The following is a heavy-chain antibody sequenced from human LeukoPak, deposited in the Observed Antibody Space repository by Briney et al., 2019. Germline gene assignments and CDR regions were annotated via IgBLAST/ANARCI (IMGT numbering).Heavy chain of an antibody. CDR2: ISSSGSTI. Sequence: GGSLRLSCAASGLTLSSYEVNWVRQAPEEGREWVSYISSSGSTIYYEDSVKGRLTISRDNAKNSLYLQMNSLRAEYTAVYYCARGDLDYYDSSGYPNWFDAWGQGTLVTVSS. V-gene: IGHV3-48*03. J-gene: IGHJ5*02. CDR1: GLTLSSYE. CDR3: ARGDLDYYDSSGYPNWFDA. D-gene: IGHD3-22*01.